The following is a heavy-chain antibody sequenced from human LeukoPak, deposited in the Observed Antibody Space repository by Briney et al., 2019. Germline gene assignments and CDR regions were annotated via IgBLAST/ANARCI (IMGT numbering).Heavy chain of an antibody. Sequence: ASVKVSCKASGYTFASYGISWVRQAPGQGLEWVGWISAYNGDTRYAQHLQGRVTLTTDTSTGTAYMELSSLTSDDTALYYCARDTALIITPGGPDYWGRGTLITVSS. CDR3: ARDTALIITPGGPDY. V-gene: IGHV1-18*01. D-gene: IGHD2-8*02. CDR1: GYTFASYG. CDR2: ISAYNGDT. J-gene: IGHJ4*02.